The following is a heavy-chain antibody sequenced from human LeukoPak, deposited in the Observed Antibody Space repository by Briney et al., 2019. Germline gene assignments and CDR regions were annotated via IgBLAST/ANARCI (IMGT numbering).Heavy chain of an antibody. Sequence: AGGSLRLSCAASGFTFSSYWMSWVRQAPGKGLEWVSSITSSSSSIYSADSVKGRLTISRDNAKNSLYLEMNGLRDEDTAVYYCARDLAWGAYWGQGTLVTVSS. CDR1: GFTFSSYW. J-gene: IGHJ4*02. CDR3: ARDLAWGAY. CDR2: ITSSSSSI. V-gene: IGHV3-21*01. D-gene: IGHD4/OR15-4a*01.